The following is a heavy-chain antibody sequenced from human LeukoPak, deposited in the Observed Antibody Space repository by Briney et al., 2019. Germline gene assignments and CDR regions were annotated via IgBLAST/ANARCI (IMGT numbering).Heavy chain of an antibody. CDR2: IYTSGST. Sequence: SETLSLTCTVSGGSISSYYWSWIRQPPGKGLEWTGYIYTSGSTNYNPSLKSRVTISVDTSKNQFSLKLSSVTAADTAVYHCARHVVGATDTFDYWGQGTLVTVSS. CDR3: ARHVVGATDTFDY. CDR1: GGSISSYY. D-gene: IGHD1-26*01. V-gene: IGHV4-4*09. J-gene: IGHJ4*02.